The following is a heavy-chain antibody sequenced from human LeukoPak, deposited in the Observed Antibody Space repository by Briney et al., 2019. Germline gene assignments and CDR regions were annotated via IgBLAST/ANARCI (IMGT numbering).Heavy chain of an antibody. CDR3: ARDVVVVAPERYYYYMGV. CDR2: INPSGGST. D-gene: IGHD3-22*01. CDR1: GYTFTSYY. Sequence: ASVKVSCKASGYTFTSYYMHWVRQAPGQGLEWMGVINPSGGSTSYAQKFQGRVTMTRDMSTSTVYMELSSLRSEDTAVYYCARDVVVVAPERYYYYMGVWGKGTTVTVSS. J-gene: IGHJ6*03. V-gene: IGHV1-46*01.